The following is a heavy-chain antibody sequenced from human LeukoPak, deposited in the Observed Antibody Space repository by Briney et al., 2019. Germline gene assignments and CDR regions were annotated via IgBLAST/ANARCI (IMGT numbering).Heavy chain of an antibody. V-gene: IGHV3-30-3*01. CDR2: SSSDETYK. D-gene: IGHD2-15*01. CDR3: ARDNGWSADF. J-gene: IGHJ4*02. CDR1: GFPFTVYP. Sequence: GGSLRLSCAASGFPFTVYPTHWVRQAPGKGLEWVSVSSSDETYKFYADSVRGRFTISRDNSKNSLFLQMNSLRVEDTAVYYCARDNGWSADFWGQGTLVTVSS.